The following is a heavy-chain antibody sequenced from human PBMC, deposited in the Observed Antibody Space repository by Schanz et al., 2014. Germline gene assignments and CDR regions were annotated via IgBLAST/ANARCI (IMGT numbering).Heavy chain of an antibody. D-gene: IGHD6-13*01. J-gene: IGHJ4*02. V-gene: IGHV3-21*06. CDR1: GFSLSSYN. CDR2: ISSSSSYI. Sequence: VQLVESGGGVVQPGGSLRLSCAASGFSLSSYNMNWVRQAPGKGLEWVSSISSSSSYIYYADSVKGRFTISRDNAKSSLFLQMNSLRAEDTAVYYCVREVGAAAGLAWGLDYWGRGTLVTVSS. CDR3: VREVGAAAGLAWGLDY.